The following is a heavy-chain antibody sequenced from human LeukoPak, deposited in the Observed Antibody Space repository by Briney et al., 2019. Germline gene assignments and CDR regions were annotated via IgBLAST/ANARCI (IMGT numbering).Heavy chain of an antibody. J-gene: IGHJ6*02. CDR2: IIPILGIA. CDR1: GGTLSSYA. V-gene: IGHV1-69*04. Sequence: SVKVSCKASGGTLSSYAISWVRQAPGQGLEWMGRIIPILGIANYAQKFQGRVTITADKSTSTAYMELSSLRSEDTAVYYCARVRAGKMATILPHYYYGMDVWGQGTTVTVSS. D-gene: IGHD5-24*01. CDR3: ARVRAGKMATILPHYYYGMDV.